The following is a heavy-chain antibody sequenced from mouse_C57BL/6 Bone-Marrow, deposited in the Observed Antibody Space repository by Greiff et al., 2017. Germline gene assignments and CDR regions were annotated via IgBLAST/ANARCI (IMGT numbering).Heavy chain of an antibody. Sequence: EVNVVESGAELVRPGASVKLSCTASGFNIKDDYMHWVKQRPEQGLEWIGWIDPENGDTEYASKFQGKATITADTSSNTAYLQLSSLTSEDTAVYYCTTAVHYFDYWGQGTTLTVSS. D-gene: IGHD1-1*01. CDR2: IDPENGDT. J-gene: IGHJ2*01. CDR3: TTAVHYFDY. CDR1: GFNIKDDY. V-gene: IGHV14-4*01.